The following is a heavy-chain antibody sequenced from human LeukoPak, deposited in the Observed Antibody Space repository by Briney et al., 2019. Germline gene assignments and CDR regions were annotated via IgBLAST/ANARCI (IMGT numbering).Heavy chain of an antibody. Sequence: GGSLRLSCAASGFTFSSYWMSWVRQAPGKGLEWVANIKRDGSEKYYVDSVKGRFTISRDNAKNSLYLQMNSLRAEDTAVYYCAREYCGGDCYYGYWGQGTLVTVSS. J-gene: IGHJ4*02. CDR1: GFTFSSYW. CDR3: AREYCGGDCYYGY. D-gene: IGHD2-21*01. CDR2: IKRDGSEK. V-gene: IGHV3-7*01.